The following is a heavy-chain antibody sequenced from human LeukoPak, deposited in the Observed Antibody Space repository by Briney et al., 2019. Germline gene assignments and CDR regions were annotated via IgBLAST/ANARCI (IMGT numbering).Heavy chain of an antibody. CDR2: ISPSGDTP. J-gene: IGHJ4*02. CDR3: AKDRYGSGSYYNPFDC. Sequence: GGSLRLSCATSGFTFSNYAMTWARQAPGKGLEWVSGISPSGDTPYYADSVKGRFTISRDNSKNTLYLQMNSLRAEDTATYFCAKDRYGSGSYYNPFDCWGQGTLVTVSS. D-gene: IGHD3-10*01. CDR1: GFTFSNYA. V-gene: IGHV3-23*01.